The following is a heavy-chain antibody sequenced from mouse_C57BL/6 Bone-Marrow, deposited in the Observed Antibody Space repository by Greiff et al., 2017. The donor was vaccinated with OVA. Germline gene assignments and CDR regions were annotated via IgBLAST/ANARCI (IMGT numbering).Heavy chain of an antibody. CDR1: GFNIKDDY. CDR2: IDPENGDT. J-gene: IGHJ3*01. CDR3: TMLRLRGERFAY. Sequence: EVQLQQSGAELVRPGASVKLSCTASGFNIKDDYMHWVKQRPEQGLEWIGWIDPENGDTEYASKFQGKATITADTSSNTAYLQLSSLTSEDTAVYYCTMLRLRGERFAYWGQGTLVTVSA. V-gene: IGHV14-4*01.